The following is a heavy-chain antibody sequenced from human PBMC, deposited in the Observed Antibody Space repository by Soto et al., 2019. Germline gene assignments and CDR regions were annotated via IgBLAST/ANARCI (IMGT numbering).Heavy chain of an antibody. CDR2: TYYRSKWYN. J-gene: IGHJ6*02. CDR1: GDSVSSNSAA. Sequence: SQTISLTCAISGDSVSSNSAAWNWIRQSPSRGLEWLGRTYYRSKWYNDYAVSVKSRITINPDTSKNQFSLQLNSVTPEDTAVYYCARDHSSGWYSDYYYYGMDVWGQGTTVTVSS. CDR3: ARDHSSGWYSDYYYYGMDV. D-gene: IGHD6-19*01. V-gene: IGHV6-1*01.